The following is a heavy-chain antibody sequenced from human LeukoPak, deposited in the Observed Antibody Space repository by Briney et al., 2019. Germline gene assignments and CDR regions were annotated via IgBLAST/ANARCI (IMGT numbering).Heavy chain of an antibody. CDR2: ISYEGSDN. CDR3: AKDCSGYYGVFDF. V-gene: IGHV3-30*18. D-gene: IGHD3-22*01. CDR1: GFTLSSYG. Sequence: GGSLRLSCAASGFTLSSYGMHWVHQAPGKGLEWVAMISYEGSDNSVADSVKGRFSISRDNSKNTLYLQMNSLRPEDTAVYYCAKDCSGYYGVFDFWGQGTLVTVSS. J-gene: IGHJ4*02.